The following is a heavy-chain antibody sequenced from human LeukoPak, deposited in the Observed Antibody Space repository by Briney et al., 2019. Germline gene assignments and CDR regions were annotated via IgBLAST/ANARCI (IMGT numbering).Heavy chain of an antibody. Sequence: PRASVKVSCKTSGYPFTTYEINWVRQAAGQGLEWMGWVHPNSGNTAYAQKFQGRVTMTRDTSISTTYMELSGLGSDDTAVYFCARGPRNDPWGQGTLVPSPQ. CDR1: GYPFTTYE. D-gene: IGHD1-14*01. CDR3: ARGPRNDP. J-gene: IGHJ5*02. CDR2: VHPNSGNT. V-gene: IGHV1-8*01.